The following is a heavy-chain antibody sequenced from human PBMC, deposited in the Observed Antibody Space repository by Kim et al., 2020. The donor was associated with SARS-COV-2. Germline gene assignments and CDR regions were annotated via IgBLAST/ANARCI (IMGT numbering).Heavy chain of an antibody. Sequence: ASVKVSCKASGYTFTSNGITWVRQAPGQGLEWMGWIGPYNGNTNYAQKLQGRITMTTDTSTTTASMELRSLSSDDTAVYYCARGGRSGMDVCGQGTTVTVSS. CDR2: IGPYNGNT. CDR1: GYTFTSNG. V-gene: IGHV1-18*01. CDR3: ARGGRSGMDV. D-gene: IGHD3-16*01. J-gene: IGHJ6*02.